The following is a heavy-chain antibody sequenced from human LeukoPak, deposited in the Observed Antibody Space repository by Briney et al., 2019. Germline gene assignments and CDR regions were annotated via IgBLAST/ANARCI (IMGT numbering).Heavy chain of an antibody. D-gene: IGHD2-2*01. CDR3: ARVRCSSTSCYFGMDV. CDR2: ISSSSSYI. Sequence: GGSLRLSCAASGFSFSSYAMSWVRQAPGKGLEWVSSISSSSSYIYYADSVKGRFTTSRDNAKNSLYLQMNSLRAEDTAVYYCARVRCSSTSCYFGMDVWGQGTTVTVSS. CDR1: GFSFSSYA. V-gene: IGHV3-21*01. J-gene: IGHJ6*02.